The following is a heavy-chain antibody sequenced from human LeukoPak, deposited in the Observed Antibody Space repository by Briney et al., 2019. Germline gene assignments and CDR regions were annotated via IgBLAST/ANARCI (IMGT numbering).Heavy chain of an antibody. Sequence: PSETLSLTCTVSGGSMSTYYWSWIRQPPVKGLEWIGYIYYSGSTNYNPSLESRVTISVDTSKNQFFLKLSSVTAADTAVYYCARGPGTYYNDFDYWGQGTLVTVSS. V-gene: IGHV4-59*01. D-gene: IGHD3-10*01. CDR3: ARGPGTYYNDFDY. CDR2: IYYSGST. CDR1: GGSMSTYY. J-gene: IGHJ4*02.